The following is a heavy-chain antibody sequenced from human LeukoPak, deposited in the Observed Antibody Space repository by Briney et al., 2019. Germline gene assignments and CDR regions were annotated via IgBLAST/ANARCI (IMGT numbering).Heavy chain of an antibody. CDR2: ISGSGGST. J-gene: IGHJ4*02. Sequence: GGSLRLSCAASGFTFSSYAMSWVRQAPGKGLEWVLAISGSGGSTYYADSVKGRFTISRDNSKNTLYLQMNSLRAEDTAVYYCAKRIYDFWSGYYRRAENHFDYWGQGTLVTVSS. D-gene: IGHD3-3*01. CDR3: AKRIYDFWSGYYRRAENHFDY. V-gene: IGHV3-23*01. CDR1: GFTFSSYA.